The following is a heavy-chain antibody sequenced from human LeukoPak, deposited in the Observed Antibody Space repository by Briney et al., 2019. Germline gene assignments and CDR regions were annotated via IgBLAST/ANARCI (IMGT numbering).Heavy chain of an antibody. Sequence: GASVKVSCKASGYTFTSYYMHWVRQAPGQGLEWMGIINPSGGSTSYAQKFQGRDTMTRDTSTSTVYMELSSLRSEDTAVYYCARDPRPIAAFDYWGQGTLVTVSS. D-gene: IGHD6-6*01. V-gene: IGHV1-46*01. J-gene: IGHJ4*02. CDR1: GYTFTSYY. CDR2: INPSGGST. CDR3: ARDPRPIAAFDY.